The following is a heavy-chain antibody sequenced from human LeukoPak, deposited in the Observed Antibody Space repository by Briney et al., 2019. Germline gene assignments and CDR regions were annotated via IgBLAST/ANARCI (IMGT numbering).Heavy chain of an antibody. D-gene: IGHD2-15*01. CDR1: GGSISSGSYY. CDR3: ASRDLGYCSGGSCYYLGGLTEYFQH. V-gene: IGHV4-61*02. Sequence: SETLSLTCTVSGGSISSGSYYWSWIRQPAGKGLEWIGRIYTSGSTNYNPSLKSRVTISVDTSKNQFSLKLSSVTAADTAVYYCASRDLGYCSGGSCYYLGGLTEYFQHWGQGTLVTVSS. CDR2: IYTSGST. J-gene: IGHJ1*01.